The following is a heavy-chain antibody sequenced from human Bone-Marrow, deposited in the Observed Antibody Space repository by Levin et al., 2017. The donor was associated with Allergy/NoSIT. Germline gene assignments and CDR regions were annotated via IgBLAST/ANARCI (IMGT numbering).Heavy chain of an antibody. CDR2: ISHSGST. D-gene: IGHD2-15*01. CDR3: RKVAVDDTGPVDS. CDR1: RGSFTSYY. Sequence: PSETLSLTCAVYRGSFTSYYWKWIRQPPGKGLEWIGEISHSGSTSYNPSLRSRVTISVDKSKNQFSLNLTSVTAADTAVYYCRKVAVDDTGPVDSWGQGALVTVSS. V-gene: IGHV4-34*01. J-gene: IGHJ4*02.